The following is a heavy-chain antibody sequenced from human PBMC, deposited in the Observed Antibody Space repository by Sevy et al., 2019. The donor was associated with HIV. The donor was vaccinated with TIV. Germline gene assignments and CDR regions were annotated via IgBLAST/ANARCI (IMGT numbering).Heavy chain of an antibody. J-gene: IGHJ5*02. V-gene: IGHV4-30-2*01. CDR2: SYHRGST. Sequence: SETLSLTCAVSGGSISSDNYSWSWLRQPLGKGLEWIGYSYHRGSTHYNLSLKRRVTISVDRSKNQFSLKLSSVTAAETAVYYCARDALTTGWFDPWGQGTLVTVSS. CDR1: GGSISSDNYS. D-gene: IGHD1-1*01. CDR3: ARDALTTGWFDP.